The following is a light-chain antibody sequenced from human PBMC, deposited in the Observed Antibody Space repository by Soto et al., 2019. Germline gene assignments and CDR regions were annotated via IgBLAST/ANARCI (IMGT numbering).Light chain of an antibody. CDR3: QQRSDWLT. J-gene: IGKJ4*01. CDR1: QSVSSY. CDR2: DAS. Sequence: VLTQYPATLSLSPGERAILSCRASQSVSSYLAWYQHKPGQAPGLLIYDASNRATGIPARFSGSGSGTDFTLSISSIEPEDFAVYYCQQRSDWLTLGGGTKVDI. V-gene: IGKV3-11*01.